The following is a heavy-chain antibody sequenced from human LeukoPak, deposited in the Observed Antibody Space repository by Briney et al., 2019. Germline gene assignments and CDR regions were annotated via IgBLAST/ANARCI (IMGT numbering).Heavy chain of an antibody. CDR2: IKQDGSEK. D-gene: IGHD6-19*01. CDR3: ASSSGWYLSSDY. CDR1: GFTFSNFW. J-gene: IGHJ4*02. Sequence: GGSLRLSCAASGFTFSNFWMSWVRQAPGKGLEWVANIKQDGSEKYYVDSVKGRFTISRDNSKNMLYLQMNSLRAEDTAVYYCASSSGWYLSSDYWGQGTLVTVSS. V-gene: IGHV3-7*01.